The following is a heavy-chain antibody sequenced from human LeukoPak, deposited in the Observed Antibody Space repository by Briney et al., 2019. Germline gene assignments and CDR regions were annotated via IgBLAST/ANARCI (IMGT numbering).Heavy chain of an antibody. CDR2: FDPEDGET. D-gene: IGHD3-9*01. CDR3: ATLGNYDILTGVDY. CDR1: GYTLTELS. V-gene: IGHV1-24*01. Sequence: VSVKVSCKVSGYTLTELSMHWVRQAPGKGLEWMGGFDPEDGETIYAQKFQGRVTMTEDTSTDTAYMELSSLRSEDTAVYYCATLGNYDILTGVDYWGQGTLVTVSS. J-gene: IGHJ4*02.